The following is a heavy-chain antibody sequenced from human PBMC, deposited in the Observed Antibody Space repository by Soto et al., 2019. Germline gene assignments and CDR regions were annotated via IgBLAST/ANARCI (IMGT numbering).Heavy chain of an antibody. CDR1: GYIFNNYG. CDR3: VRDRLGSLDY. D-gene: IGHD1-26*01. V-gene: IGHV1-18*01. CDR2: VSVYNGKS. Sequence: GASVKVSCKASGYIFNNYGISWMRQVPGQGLEWMGWVSVYNGKSNYTQKFQGRVTMTTDTSTNTAYMELRSLRSDDTAVYYCVRDRLGSLDYWGQGALVTVSS. J-gene: IGHJ4*02.